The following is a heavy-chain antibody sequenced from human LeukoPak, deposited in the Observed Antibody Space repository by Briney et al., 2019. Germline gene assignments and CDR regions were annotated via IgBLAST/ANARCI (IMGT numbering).Heavy chain of an antibody. CDR2: ISGSGSTI. Sequence: GGSLRLSCAVSGFTFSSYDMNWVRQAPGKGLEWISYISGSGSTIYDADSVKGRFTVSRDNAKNSLHLQMSSLRAEDTAVYYCARIHPYYYGSGSYLMGYYYFGMDVWGQGTTVTVSS. CDR1: GFTFSSYD. V-gene: IGHV3-48*03. CDR3: ARIHPYYYGSGSYLMGYYYFGMDV. D-gene: IGHD3-10*01. J-gene: IGHJ6*02.